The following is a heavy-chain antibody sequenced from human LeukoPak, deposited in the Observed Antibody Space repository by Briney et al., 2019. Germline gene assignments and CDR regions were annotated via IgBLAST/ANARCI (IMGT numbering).Heavy chain of an antibody. J-gene: IGHJ6*02. CDR1: GGSFSGYY. CDR3: ARDVKVRGYYYYGMDV. V-gene: IGHV4-34*01. D-gene: IGHD3-10*01. CDR2: INHSGST. Sequence: SETLSLTCAVYGGSFSGYYLSWIRQPPGKGLEWIGEINHSGSTNYNPSLKSRVTISVDTSKNQFSLKLSSVTAADTAVYYCARDVKVRGYYYYGMDVWGQGTTVTVSS.